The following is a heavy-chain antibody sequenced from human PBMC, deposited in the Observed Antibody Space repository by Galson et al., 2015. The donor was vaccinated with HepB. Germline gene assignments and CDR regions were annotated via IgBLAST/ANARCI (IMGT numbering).Heavy chain of an antibody. V-gene: IGHV4-31*03. CDR1: GGSISSGGYY. CDR2: IYYSGST. CDR3: AREGGFGLGRNYGYFDY. Sequence: TLSLTCTVSGGSISSGGYYWSWIRQHPGKGLEWIGYIYYSGSTYYNPSLKSRVTISVDTSKNQFSLKLSSVTAADTAVYYCAREGGFGLGRNYGYFDYWGQGTLVTVSS. J-gene: IGHJ4*02. D-gene: IGHD1-7*01.